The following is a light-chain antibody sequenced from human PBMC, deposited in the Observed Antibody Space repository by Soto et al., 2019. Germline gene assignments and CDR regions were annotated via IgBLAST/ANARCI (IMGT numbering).Light chain of an antibody. CDR3: TSYAGGNHV. J-gene: IGLJ1*01. CDR1: SSDVGGNNY. CDR2: EVN. V-gene: IGLV2-8*01. Sequence: QSALTQPPSASGSPGQSVTISCTGTSSDVGGNNYVSWYQQYPGKVPKLMVYEVNKRPSGVPDRFSGSKSGNTASLTVSGLQAEDEADYYCTSYAGGNHVFGTGTKVTVL.